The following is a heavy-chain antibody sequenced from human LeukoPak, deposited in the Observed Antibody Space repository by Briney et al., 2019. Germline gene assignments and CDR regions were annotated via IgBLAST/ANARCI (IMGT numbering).Heavy chain of an antibody. CDR1: GNTFTSYY. D-gene: IGHD4-11*01. Sequence: ASVKVSCKASGNTFTSYYMHWVRQAPGQALEWMGLVNPSGYSTRYAQKFQGRVTMTRDTSTSIVYMELTSLRSEDTAVYYCARGWTTELSAMGYWGQGTLVTVSS. J-gene: IGHJ4*02. CDR3: ARGWTTELSAMGY. V-gene: IGHV1-46*01. CDR2: VNPSGYST.